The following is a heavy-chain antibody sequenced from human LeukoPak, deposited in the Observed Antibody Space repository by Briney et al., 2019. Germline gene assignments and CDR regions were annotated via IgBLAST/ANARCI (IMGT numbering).Heavy chain of an antibody. D-gene: IGHD7-27*01. CDR2: ISGSGGRT. CDR1: GFSFSTYA. J-gene: IGHJ4*02. Sequence: GGSLRLSCAASGFSFSTYAMNWVGQAPGKGREGVSGISGSGGRTYYSDSVKGRFTISRDNSKNTLYLQVNSVRAEDTAVYYCPQQRGLTGDIYWGQGTLVTVSS. V-gene: IGHV3-23*01. CDR3: PQQRGLTGDIY.